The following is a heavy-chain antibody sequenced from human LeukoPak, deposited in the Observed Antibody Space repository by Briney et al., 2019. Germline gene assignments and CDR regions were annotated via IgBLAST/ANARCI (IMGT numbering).Heavy chain of an antibody. CDR3: ARDRHCANGVCHSPPGMDV. CDR1: GFTFSSYG. D-gene: IGHD2-8*01. V-gene: IGHV3-33*01. Sequence: GGSLRLSCAASGFTFSSYGMHWVRQAPGKGLEWVADIWFDGKNEHFADSVKGRFTISRDNSKNTMYLQINSLRAEDTVVYYCARDRHCANGVCHSPPGMDVWGQGTTVTVSS. CDR2: IWFDGKNE. J-gene: IGHJ6*02.